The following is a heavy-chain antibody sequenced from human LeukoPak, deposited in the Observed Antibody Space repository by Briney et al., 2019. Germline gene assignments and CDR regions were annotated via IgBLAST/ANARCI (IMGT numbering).Heavy chain of an antibody. CDR1: GFTFSSYA. Sequence: GGSLRLSCAASGFTFSSYAMHWVRQAPGKGLEWVAVISYDGSNKYYADSVKGRFTVSRDNSKNTLYLQMNSLRAEDTAVYYCARDFVNYFDYWGQGTLVTVSS. CDR3: ARDFVNYFDY. J-gene: IGHJ4*02. V-gene: IGHV3-30*01. CDR2: ISYDGSNK.